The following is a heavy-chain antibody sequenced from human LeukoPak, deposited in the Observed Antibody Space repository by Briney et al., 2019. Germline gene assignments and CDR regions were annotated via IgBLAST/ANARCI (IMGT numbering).Heavy chain of an antibody. CDR1: GFTFSSYS. CDR3: ARVFVVVVAATHYGMDV. Sequence: KTGGSLRLSCAASGFTFSSYSMNWVRQAPGKGLEWASSISSSSSYIYYADSVKGRFTISRDNDKNSLYLQMNSLRAEDTAVYYCARVFVVVVAATHYGMDVWGQGTTVTVSS. CDR2: ISSSSSYI. J-gene: IGHJ6*02. V-gene: IGHV3-21*01. D-gene: IGHD2-15*01.